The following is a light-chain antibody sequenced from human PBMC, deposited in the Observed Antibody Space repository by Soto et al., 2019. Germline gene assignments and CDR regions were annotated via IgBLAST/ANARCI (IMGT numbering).Light chain of an antibody. CDR1: QSITRW. CDR3: QQYNTYCT. Sequence: DIQMTQCPSTLPASVGDRVTITCRASQSITRWLAWYQQKPGKAPKLLISDASSLASGVPSRFSGSGSGTHFTLTISSLQPDDFAIYYCQQYNTYCTFGQGTKVDIK. V-gene: IGKV1-5*01. CDR2: DAS. J-gene: IGKJ1*01.